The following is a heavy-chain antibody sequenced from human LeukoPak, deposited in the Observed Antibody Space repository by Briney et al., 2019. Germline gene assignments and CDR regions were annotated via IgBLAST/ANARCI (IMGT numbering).Heavy chain of an antibody. CDR1: GFIFDDYG. D-gene: IGHD3-10*01. CDR3: ARGFLADLSMVWVDY. J-gene: IGHJ4*02. V-gene: IGHV3-20*04. Sequence: PGGSLRLSCAASGFIFDDYGMSWVRHAPGQGLEWVSGINWNGGSTGYADSVKGRFTISRDNAKNSLYLQMSSLRAEDTALYYCARGFLADLSMVWVDYWGQGTLVTVSS. CDR2: INWNGGST.